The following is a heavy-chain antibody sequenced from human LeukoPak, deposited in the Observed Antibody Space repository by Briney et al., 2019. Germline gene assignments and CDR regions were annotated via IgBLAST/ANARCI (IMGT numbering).Heavy chain of an antibody. CDR2: IDPSDSYT. J-gene: IGHJ4*02. V-gene: IGHV5-10-1*01. Sequence: GESLKISCKGSGYTFSSYWIFWVRQMPGKGLDWMGRIDPSDSYTDYSPSFQGHVTISADKSIGTAYLQWSSLKASDTAMYYCARARYCSGGSCYAEYWGQGTLVTVSS. CDR1: GYTFSSYW. D-gene: IGHD2-15*01. CDR3: ARARYCSGGSCYAEY.